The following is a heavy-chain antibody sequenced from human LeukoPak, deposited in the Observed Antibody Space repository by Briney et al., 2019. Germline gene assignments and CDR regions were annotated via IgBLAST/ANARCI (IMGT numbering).Heavy chain of an antibody. D-gene: IGHD3-10*01. Sequence: SETLSLTCTVSGGSIDAYYWSWIRQPPGKGLEWIGYIFYSESTNYNPSLKSRVTISVDTSKNQFSLKLTSVTAADTAVYFCARVKRGSGSYALDYWGQGTLVTVSS. J-gene: IGHJ4*02. CDR2: IFYSEST. CDR3: ARVKRGSGSYALDY. V-gene: IGHV4-59*08. CDR1: GGSIDAYY.